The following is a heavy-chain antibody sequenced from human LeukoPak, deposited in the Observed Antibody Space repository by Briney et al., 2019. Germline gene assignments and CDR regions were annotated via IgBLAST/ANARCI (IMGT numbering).Heavy chain of an antibody. CDR1: GYSISSGYY. CDR3: ARDPPPHLVGASDY. Sequence: SETLSLTCTVSGYSISSGYYWGWIRQPPGKGLEWIGSIYHSGSTYYNPSLKSRVTISVDTSKNQFSLKLSSVTAADTAVYYCARDPPPHLVGASDYWGQGTLVTVSS. CDR2: IYHSGST. J-gene: IGHJ4*02. V-gene: IGHV4-38-2*02. D-gene: IGHD1-26*01.